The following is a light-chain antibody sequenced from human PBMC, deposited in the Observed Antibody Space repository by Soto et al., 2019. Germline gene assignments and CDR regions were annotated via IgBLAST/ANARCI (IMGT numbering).Light chain of an antibody. V-gene: IGKV3D-20*02. Sequence: EIVLTQSPATLSLSPVERATLSCGASQSVSSSYLAWYQQKPGQAPRLLIYDASNRATGIPARFSGSGSGTDFTLTISSLEPEDSAVYYCQQRSYLFTFGGGTKVDIK. J-gene: IGKJ4*01. CDR3: QQRSYLFT. CDR2: DAS. CDR1: QSVSSSY.